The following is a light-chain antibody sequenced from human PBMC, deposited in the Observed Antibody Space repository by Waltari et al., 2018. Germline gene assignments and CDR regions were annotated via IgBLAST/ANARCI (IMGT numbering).Light chain of an antibody. CDR1: QNLLYSSNNKNY. CDR2: WAS. Sequence: DIVMTQSPDSLAVSLGERATINCKSSQNLLYSSNNKNYLAWYQQKPGQPPKLLIYWASTREFGVPDRFSGSGSETDFTLTISSLQAEDVAVYYCQQYYTNSWAFGQGTKVEIK. V-gene: IGKV4-1*01. CDR3: QQYYTNSWA. J-gene: IGKJ1*01.